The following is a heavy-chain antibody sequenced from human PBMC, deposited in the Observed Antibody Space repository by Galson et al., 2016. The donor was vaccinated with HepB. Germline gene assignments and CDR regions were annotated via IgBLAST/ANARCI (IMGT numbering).Heavy chain of an antibody. J-gene: IGHJ4*02. CDR2: VSFDGKNK. CDR3: ARDRRPAGAFKSDRVGAADY. V-gene: IGHV3-30*04. D-gene: IGHD1-26*01. CDR1: GFTSRTYS. Sequence: SLRLSCAPSGFTSRTYSMHWVRQAPGKGLEWVALVSFDGKNKFYADSVKGRFTISKDNSQSTLFLQMNSLRTDDTAVYFCARDRRPAGAFKSDRVGAADYWGQGTLVSVSS.